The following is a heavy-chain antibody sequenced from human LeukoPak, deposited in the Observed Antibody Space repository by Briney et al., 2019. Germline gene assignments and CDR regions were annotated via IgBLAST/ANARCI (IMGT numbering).Heavy chain of an antibody. CDR3: ATRIAVAGNRLHYYYGMDV. V-gene: IGHV4-34*01. D-gene: IGHD6-19*01. Sequence: SETLSLTCAVYGGSFSGYYWSWIRQPPGKGLEWIGEINHSGSTNYNPSLKSRVTISVDTSKNQFSLKLSSVTAADTAVYYCATRIAVAGNRLHYYYGMDVWGKGTTVTVSS. CDR2: INHSGST. J-gene: IGHJ6*04. CDR1: GGSFSGYY.